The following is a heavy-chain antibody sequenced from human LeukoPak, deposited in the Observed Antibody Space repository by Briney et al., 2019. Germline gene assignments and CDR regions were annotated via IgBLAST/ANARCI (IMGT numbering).Heavy chain of an antibody. J-gene: IGHJ4*02. CDR2: ISSHGGST. V-gene: IGHV3-64*04. D-gene: IGHD1-1*01. CDR1: GFTFSSYA. Sequence: AGGSLRLSCSASGFTFSSYAMHWVRQAPGKGLEYVSAISSHGGSTYYADSVKGRFTISRDNSKNTLYLQMNSLRVDDTAVYYCAKVQLERRELLPNFDYWGQGTLVTVSS. CDR3: AKVQLERRELLPNFDY.